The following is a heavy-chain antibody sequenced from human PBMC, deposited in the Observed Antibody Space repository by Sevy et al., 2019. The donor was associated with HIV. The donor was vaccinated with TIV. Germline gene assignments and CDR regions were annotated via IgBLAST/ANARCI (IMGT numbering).Heavy chain of an antibody. D-gene: IGHD1-26*01. Sequence: GGSLRLSCAASGFMISTYGMHWVRQAPGRGLEWVAVIWYDGSKRNYGDSVKGRFIISRDNSKNTVFLDMNSLRAEDSAVYYCARDDRVAGGLGGYFNYGMDVWGQGTTVTVSS. CDR3: ARDDRVAGGLGGYFNYGMDV. V-gene: IGHV3-33*01. J-gene: IGHJ6*02. CDR2: IWYDGSKR. CDR1: GFMISTYG.